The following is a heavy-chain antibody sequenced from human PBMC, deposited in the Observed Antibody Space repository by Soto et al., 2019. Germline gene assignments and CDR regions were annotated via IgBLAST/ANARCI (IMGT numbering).Heavy chain of an antibody. CDR3: TRGSVGATLLSYYYYGMDV. CDR2: IRSKAYGGTT. J-gene: IGHJ6*02. CDR1: GFTFGDYA. V-gene: IGHV3-49*04. Sequence: LRLSCTASGFTFGDYAMSWVRQAPGKGLEWVGFIRSKAYGGTTEYAASVKGRFTISRDDSKSIAYLQMNSLKTEDTAVYYCTRGSVGATLLSYYYYGMDVWGQGTTVTVSS. D-gene: IGHD1-26*01.